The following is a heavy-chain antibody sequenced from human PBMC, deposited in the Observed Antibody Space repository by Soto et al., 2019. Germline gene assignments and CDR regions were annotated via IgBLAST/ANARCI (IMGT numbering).Heavy chain of an antibody. CDR3: ARERVSTGIAAAGTGFDC. Sequence: GGSLRLSCAASGFTFSSYSMNWVRQAPGKGLEWVSSISSSSSYIYYADSVKGRFTISRDNAKNSLYLQMNSLRAEDTAVYYCARERVSTGIAAAGTGFDCWGQGTLVTVSS. CDR2: ISSSSSYI. D-gene: IGHD6-13*01. V-gene: IGHV3-21*01. CDR1: GFTFSSYS. J-gene: IGHJ4*02.